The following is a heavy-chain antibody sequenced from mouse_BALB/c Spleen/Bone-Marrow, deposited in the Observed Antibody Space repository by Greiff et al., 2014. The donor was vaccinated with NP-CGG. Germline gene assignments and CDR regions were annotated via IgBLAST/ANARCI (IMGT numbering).Heavy chain of an antibody. CDR3: GRTRGYRAFYAIDY. CDR2: INPSTGYT. J-gene: IGHJ4*01. D-gene: IGHD3-1*01. V-gene: IGHV1-7*01. CDR1: GYTFTSYW. Sequence: QVQLQQSGAELAKPGASVKMSCKASGYTFTSYWMHWVKQRPGQGLEWIGYINPSTGYTEYDQKFKDKATLTADKSSSTAYMQLSRLTSEGSSGFYCGRTRGYRAFYAIDYWGQGTSVTVSS.